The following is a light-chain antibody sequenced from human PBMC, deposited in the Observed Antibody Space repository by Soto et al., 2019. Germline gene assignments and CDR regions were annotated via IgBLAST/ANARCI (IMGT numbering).Light chain of an antibody. J-gene: IGLJ3*02. CDR2: SNN. CDR1: SSNIGSNT. CDR3: AAWDDSLNGWV. Sequence: QTVVTQPPSASGTPGQRVTISCSGSSSNIGSNTVNWYQQLPGTAPKLLIYSNNQRPSGVPDRCSGSKSGTSASLASSGLKSEDEADYYCAAWDDSLNGWVFGGGTKLTVL. V-gene: IGLV1-44*01.